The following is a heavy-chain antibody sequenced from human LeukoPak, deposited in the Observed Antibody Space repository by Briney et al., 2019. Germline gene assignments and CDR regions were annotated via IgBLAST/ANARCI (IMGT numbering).Heavy chain of an antibody. J-gene: IGHJ3*02. CDR3: ARNQAVAANRGAFDI. D-gene: IGHD6-19*01. CDR1: GGSISSGGYY. CDR2: IYYSGNT. Sequence: SQTLSLTCTVSGGSISSGGYYWSWIRQHPGKGLEWIGYIYYSGNTYYNPYNPSLTSRVTMSVDTSKNQFSLKLDSVTEIDTAMYYCARNQAVAANRGAFDIWGKGQWSPSLQ. V-gene: IGHV4-31*03.